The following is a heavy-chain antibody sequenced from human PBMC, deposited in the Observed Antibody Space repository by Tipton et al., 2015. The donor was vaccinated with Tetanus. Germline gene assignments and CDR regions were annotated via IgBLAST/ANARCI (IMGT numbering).Heavy chain of an antibody. J-gene: IGHJ4*02. CDR2: INSDGSST. D-gene: IGHD3-10*01. CDR1: GFTFSSYW. CDR3: AKVGRSYGSGSRSMGYYFDY. V-gene: IGHV3-74*01. Sequence: SLRLSCVASGFTFSSYWMHWVRQAPGKGLVWVSRINSDGSSTSYADSVKGRFTISRDNAKNTLYLQMNSLRAEDTAVYYCAKVGRSYGSGSRSMGYYFDYWGQGTLVTVSS.